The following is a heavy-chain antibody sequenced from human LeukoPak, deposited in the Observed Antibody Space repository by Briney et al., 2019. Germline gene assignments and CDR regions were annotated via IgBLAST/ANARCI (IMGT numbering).Heavy chain of an antibody. CDR2: IIPIFGTA. CDR3: AVTGTTGYYYYYMDV. V-gene: IGHV1-69*13. D-gene: IGHD1-7*01. CDR1: GGTFSSYA. J-gene: IGHJ6*03. Sequence: ASVKVSCKASGGTFSSYAISWVRQAPGQGLEWMGGIIPIFGTANYAQKFQGRVTITADESTSTAYMELSSLRSEDTAVYYCAVTGTTGYYYYYMDVWGKGTTVTVSS.